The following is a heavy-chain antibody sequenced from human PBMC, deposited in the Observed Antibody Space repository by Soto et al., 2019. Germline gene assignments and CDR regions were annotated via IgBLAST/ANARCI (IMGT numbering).Heavy chain of an antibody. V-gene: IGHV3-64D*08. Sequence: PGGPLRLSWSASGFTFSSYARHWVRQAQEKGLEYVSAISSNGGSTYYADSVKGRFTISRDNSKNTLYLQMSSLRAEDTAVYYCVKLTLADDYVWGSYRYMEAYYYYGMDVWGQGTTVTVSS. J-gene: IGHJ6*02. CDR1: GFTFSSYA. CDR3: VKLTLADDYVWGSYRYMEAYYYYGMDV. CDR2: ISSNGGST. D-gene: IGHD3-16*02.